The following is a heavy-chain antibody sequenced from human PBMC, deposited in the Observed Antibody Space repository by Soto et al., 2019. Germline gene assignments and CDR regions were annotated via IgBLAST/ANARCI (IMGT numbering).Heavy chain of an antibody. CDR3: TRPAYYDILTGPD. CDR1: GFTFSGSA. Sequence: AGGSLRLSCAASGFTFSGSAMHWVRQASGKGLEWVGRIRSKANSYATAYAASVKGRFTISRDDSKNTAYLQMNSLKTEDTAVYYCTRPAYYDILTGPDWGQGTLVTVSS. V-gene: IGHV3-73*01. CDR2: IRSKANSYAT. J-gene: IGHJ4*02. D-gene: IGHD3-9*01.